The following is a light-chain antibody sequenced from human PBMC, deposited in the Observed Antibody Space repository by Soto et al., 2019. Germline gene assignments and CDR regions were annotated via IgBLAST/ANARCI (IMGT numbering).Light chain of an antibody. CDR2: EVT. CDR1: SSDIGSYNR. CDR3: SSYTNINTRACV. V-gene: IGLV2-14*01. J-gene: IGLJ1*01. Sequence: QSVLTQPASVPDSPGQSITISCTGTSSDIGSYNRVSWYQQHPGKAPKLIIYEVTDRPSGVSNRFSVSKSGNTASLTISGLQAEDEAEYYCSSYTNINTRACVFGTGTKVTVL.